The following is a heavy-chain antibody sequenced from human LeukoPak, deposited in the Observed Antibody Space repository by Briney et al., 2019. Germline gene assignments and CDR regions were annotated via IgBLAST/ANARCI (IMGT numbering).Heavy chain of an antibody. CDR1: GFTFSRYD. V-gene: IGHV3-13*01. J-gene: IGHJ3*02. Sequence: GGSLRLSCGAYGFTFSRYDMHWVRQATGRGLEWVSYIGTAGDTYYADSVKGRFTISRENAGNSLSLHMNSLRVGDTPVSYCARAPPGRCSDGFCYSDTLDIWGRGTKVTVSS. CDR3: ARAPPGRCSDGFCYSDTLDI. CDR2: IGTAGDT. D-gene: IGHD2-15*01.